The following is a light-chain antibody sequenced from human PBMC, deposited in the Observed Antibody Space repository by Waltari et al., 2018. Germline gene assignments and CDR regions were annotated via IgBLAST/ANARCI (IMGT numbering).Light chain of an antibody. V-gene: IGLV4-69*01. J-gene: IGLJ3*02. CDR3: ETGGHGTWV. CDR1: SGHSSNI. CDR2: VNSDGSN. Sequence: QLVLTQSPSASASLGASVKLTCTLRSGHSSNIIAWLQQRPERGPRHLMKVNSDGSNSTGDASPDRVSGSSTGAERYLTISSLQSEDEADYYWETGGHGTWVFGGGTKLTVL.